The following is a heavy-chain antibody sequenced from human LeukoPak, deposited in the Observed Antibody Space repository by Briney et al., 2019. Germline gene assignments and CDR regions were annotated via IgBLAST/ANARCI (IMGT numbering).Heavy chain of an antibody. CDR3: ARAVASNWFDP. D-gene: IGHD2-15*01. CDR2: IKHDGNEK. Sequence: PGGSLRLSCAASGFTFSSYAMHWVRQAPGKGLEWVANIKHDGNEKYYVDSVKGRFTISRDNAKNSLFLHMNSLRAEDTAVYYCARAVASNWFDPWGQGTLVTVSS. V-gene: IGHV3-7*04. J-gene: IGHJ5*02. CDR1: GFTFSSYA.